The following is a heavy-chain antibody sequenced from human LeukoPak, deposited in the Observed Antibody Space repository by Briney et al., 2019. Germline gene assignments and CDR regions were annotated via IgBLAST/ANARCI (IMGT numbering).Heavy chain of an antibody. Sequence: SVKVSCKASGGTFSSYAVSWVRLTPGQGLEWLGGIIPVFGTTTYAQKFQAKVTMTADKSTNTAYLEISSLTSDDTAVYYCARASLAARSNHYFDYWGQGTLVTVSS. CDR1: GGTFSSYA. CDR3: ARASLAARSNHYFDY. J-gene: IGHJ4*02. V-gene: IGHV1-69*06. CDR2: IIPVFGTT. D-gene: IGHD6-6*01.